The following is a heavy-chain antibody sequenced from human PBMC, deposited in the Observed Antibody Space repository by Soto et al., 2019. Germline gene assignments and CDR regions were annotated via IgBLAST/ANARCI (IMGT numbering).Heavy chain of an antibody. D-gene: IGHD6-13*01. J-gene: IGHJ4*02. Sequence: DVQLLESGGGLVQPGGSLRLSCAASGISFRTYAMTWVRQAPGKGLEWVSVISASGITYYADSVKGRFTISRDISNNTLFLQMNSLRAEDTAVYYCTKMGTSSWYMDYFVYWGRGSLVTVSS. V-gene: IGHV3-23*01. CDR2: ISASGIT. CDR1: GISFRTYA. CDR3: TKMGTSSWYMDYFVY.